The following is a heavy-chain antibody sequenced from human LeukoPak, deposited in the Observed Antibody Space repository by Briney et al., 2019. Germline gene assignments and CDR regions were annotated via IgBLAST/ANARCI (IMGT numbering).Heavy chain of an antibody. CDR3: AFRYFDWLLLGHYGMDV. D-gene: IGHD3-9*01. CDR2: ISYDGNNK. J-gene: IGHJ6*02. Sequence: GGSLRLSCAASGFTFSSYGMHWVRQAPGKGLEWVAVISYDGNNKYYADSVKGRFTISRDNSKNTLYLQMNSLRAEDTAVYYCAFRYFDWLLLGHYGMDVWGQGTTVTVSS. CDR1: GFTFSSYG. V-gene: IGHV3-30*03.